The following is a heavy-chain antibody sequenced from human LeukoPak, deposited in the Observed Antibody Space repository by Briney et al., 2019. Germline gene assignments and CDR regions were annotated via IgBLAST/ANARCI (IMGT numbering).Heavy chain of an antibody. V-gene: IGHV4-34*01. Sequence: SETLSLTCAVYGGSFSGYFWTWIRQPPGKGLEWIAEINDSGAINYNPSLKSRVSISVDTAKNQFSLKVNSVTAADTAVYYSARRGSGSPNVQSNFDYWGQGTLVTVSS. D-gene: IGHD3-10*01. CDR3: ARRGSGSPNVQSNFDY. CDR2: INDSGAI. J-gene: IGHJ4*02. CDR1: GGSFSGYF.